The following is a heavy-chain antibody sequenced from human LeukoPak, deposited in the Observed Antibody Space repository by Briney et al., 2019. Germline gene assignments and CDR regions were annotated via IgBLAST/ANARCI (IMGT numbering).Heavy chain of an antibody. CDR1: GGSISSYY. V-gene: IGHV4-59*08. CDR2: IYYRGST. D-gene: IGHD4-17*01. CDR3: ARQSYGDSFDY. Sequence: SETLSLTCTVSGGSISSYYWSWIRQPPGKGLEWIGYIYYRGSTSYNPSLKSRVTILVDTSKNQFSLKLSSVTAADTAVYYCARQSYGDSFDYWGQGTLVTVSS. J-gene: IGHJ4*02.